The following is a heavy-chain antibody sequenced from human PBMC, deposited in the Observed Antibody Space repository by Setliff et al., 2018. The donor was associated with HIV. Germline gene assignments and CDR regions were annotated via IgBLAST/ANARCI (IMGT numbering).Heavy chain of an antibody. J-gene: IGHJ4*02. D-gene: IGHD3-3*01. V-gene: IGHV4-4*02. CDR2: IYHTEST. CDR1: GAPFRSGHW. Sequence: SETMSLTCPVSGAPFRSGHWWSWVRQAPGQGLEWMGEIYHTESTNYNPSLGSRVAISLDKSKNEFSLELSSATAADTAMYYCARGAGDDFWSSHSCFDQWGQGTLVTVSS. CDR3: ARGAGDDFWSSHSCFDQ.